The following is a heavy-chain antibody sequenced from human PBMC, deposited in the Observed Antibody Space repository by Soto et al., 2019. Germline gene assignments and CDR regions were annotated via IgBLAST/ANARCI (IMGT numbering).Heavy chain of an antibody. D-gene: IGHD6-13*01. CDR2: IYWDDDK. CDR3: AQAYVAAGTEYYFDY. V-gene: IGHV2-5*02. CDR1: GFSLSTSGVG. J-gene: IGHJ4*02. Sequence: SGPTLVNPTQTLTLTCTFSGFSLSTSGVGVGWIRQPPGKALEWLAPIYWDDDKRYSPSLKSRLTITKDTSKNQVVLTMTNMDPVDTATYYCAQAYVAAGTEYYFDYWGQGTLVTVSS.